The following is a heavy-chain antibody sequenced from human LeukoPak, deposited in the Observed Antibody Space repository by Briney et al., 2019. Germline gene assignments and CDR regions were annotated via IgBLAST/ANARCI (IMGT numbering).Heavy chain of an antibody. CDR2: ISSRNSYI. D-gene: IGHD1-7*01. J-gene: IGHJ3*02. Sequence: PGGSLRLSCAASRFTFSSYAMHWVRQAPGKGLEWVSSISSRNSYIYYAHSVKGGSTLSRDNAKNSLYLQMNSLRAEDTAVYYCARDSGNYLDAFDIWGQGTMVTVSS. CDR1: RFTFSSYA. V-gene: IGHV3-21*01. CDR3: ARDSGNYLDAFDI.